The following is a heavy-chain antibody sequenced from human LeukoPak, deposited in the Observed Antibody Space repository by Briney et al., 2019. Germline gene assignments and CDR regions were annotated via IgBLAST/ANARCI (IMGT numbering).Heavy chain of an antibody. D-gene: IGHD2-2*01. CDR3: AGDYCSSTSCQNWFDP. Sequence: ASVNVSCKASGYTFTVYYMHWVRQAPGQGLEWMGRINPNSGGTNYAQKFQGRVTMTRDTSISTAYMELSRLRSEDTAVYYCAGDYCSSTSCQNWFDPWGQGTLVTVSS. V-gene: IGHV1-2*06. CDR1: GYTFTVYY. J-gene: IGHJ5*02. CDR2: INPNSGGT.